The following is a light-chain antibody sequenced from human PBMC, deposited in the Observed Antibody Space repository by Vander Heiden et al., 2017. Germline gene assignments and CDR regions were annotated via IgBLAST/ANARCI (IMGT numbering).Light chain of an antibody. J-gene: IGKJ2*01. V-gene: IGKV2-24*01. CDR3: MQATQFPYT. CDR2: KIS. CDR1: QSLVHSDGNTY. Sequence: DTVITETPPPSSVTLGQPAAISCRSSQSLVHSDGNTYLSWLQQRPGQPPRLLIYKISNRFSGVPDRFSGSRAGTDFTLKSSGVEAEDVGLYYCMQATQFPYTFGQGTKLEIK.